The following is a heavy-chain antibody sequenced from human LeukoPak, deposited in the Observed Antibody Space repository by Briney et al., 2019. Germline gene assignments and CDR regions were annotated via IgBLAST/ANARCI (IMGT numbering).Heavy chain of an antibody. CDR1: GFTFSTYA. CDR3: AKRLGGYGEGGLDY. J-gene: IGHJ4*02. D-gene: IGHD4-17*01. V-gene: IGHV3-23*01. CDR2: ISASGGTT. Sequence: GGSLTLSCAASGFTFSTYAMSWVRQAPGKGLEWVSGISASGGTTYYADSVKGRFTISRDNSKNTLYLQMNSLRGEDTAVYYCAKRLGGYGEGGLDYWGQGTLVTVSS.